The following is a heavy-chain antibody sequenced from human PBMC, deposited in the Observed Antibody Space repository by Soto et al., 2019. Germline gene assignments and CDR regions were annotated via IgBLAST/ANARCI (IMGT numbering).Heavy chain of an antibody. CDR3: ARLYYDILTGYSLFDY. Sequence: GPTLVNPTQSLTLTCTFSGFSLSTSGVGVGWIRQPPGKALEWLALIYWNDDKRYSPSLKSRLTITKDTSKNQVVLTMTNMDPVDTATYYCARLYYDILTGYSLFDYWGQGTLVTVSS. CDR1: GFSLSTSGVG. CDR2: IYWNDDK. D-gene: IGHD3-9*01. V-gene: IGHV2-5*01. J-gene: IGHJ4*02.